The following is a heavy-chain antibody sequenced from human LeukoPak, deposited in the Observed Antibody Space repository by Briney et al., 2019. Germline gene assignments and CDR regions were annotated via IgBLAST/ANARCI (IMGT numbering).Heavy chain of an antibody. CDR3: ARGPLVTNYYYYGMDV. V-gene: IGHV3-53*01. CDR1: GFTVSGNY. J-gene: IGHJ6*02. D-gene: IGHD4-23*01. CDR2: IYSGGST. Sequence: GGSQRLSCAASGFTVSGNYMSWVRQAPGKGLEWVSVIYSGGSTYYADSVKGRFTISRDNSKNTLYLQMNSLRAEDTAVYYCARGPLVTNYYYYGMDVWGQGTTVTVSS.